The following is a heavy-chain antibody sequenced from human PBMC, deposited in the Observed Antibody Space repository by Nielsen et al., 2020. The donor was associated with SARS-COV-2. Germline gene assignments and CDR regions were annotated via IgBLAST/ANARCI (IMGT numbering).Heavy chain of an antibody. CDR1: GGSITTNNW. D-gene: IGHD1/OR15-1a*01. CDR3: ARDNNRAVATVWFDP. J-gene: IGHJ5*02. V-gene: IGHV4-4*02. Sequence: GSLRLSCTVSGGSITTNNWWTWVRQSPGKGLEWIGEIYHTGSTNYNPSFKSRATISIDKSKNQFSLKLSSVTAADTAIYYCARDNNRAVATVWFDPWGQGSLVTVSS. CDR2: IYHTGST.